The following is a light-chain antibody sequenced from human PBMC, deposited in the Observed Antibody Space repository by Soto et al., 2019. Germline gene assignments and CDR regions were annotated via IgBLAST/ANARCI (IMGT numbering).Light chain of an antibody. CDR1: SSDVGGYNY. CDR3: SSYTTSNTRQIV. CDR2: DVS. J-gene: IGLJ1*01. Sequence: QSLLTQPSSVYGSPGQSITISCTGTSSDVGGYNYVSWYQQHPGKAPKFIIYDVSNRPSGVSNRFSGSKSGNTASLTISGLQAEDEADYYCSSYTTSNTRQIVFGTGTKVTVL. V-gene: IGLV2-14*01.